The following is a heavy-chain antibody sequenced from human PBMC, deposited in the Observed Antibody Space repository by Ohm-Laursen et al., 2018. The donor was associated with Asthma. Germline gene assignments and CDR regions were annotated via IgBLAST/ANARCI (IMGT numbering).Heavy chain of an antibody. V-gene: IGHV4-4*02. CDR1: GGYIYNHW. CDR3: ARSIGWYSLDL. Sequence: SETLSLTCALSGGYIYNHWWSWVRQPPGKGLEWIAEISHSGAASFNPYLTSRVTISLDKSKTHFSLELTSVTAADTAVYYCARSIGWYSLDLWGQGTLVTVSS. J-gene: IGHJ4*02. D-gene: IGHD6-19*01. CDR2: ISHSGAA.